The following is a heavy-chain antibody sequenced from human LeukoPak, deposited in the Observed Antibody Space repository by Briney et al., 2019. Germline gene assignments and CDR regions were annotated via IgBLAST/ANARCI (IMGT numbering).Heavy chain of an antibody. CDR3: ARGSITYDSSGYAFDI. J-gene: IGHJ3*02. Sequence: SETLSLTYAGYGGSFSGYYWSWIRQPPGKGLEWIREINHSGSTNYNPSLKSRVTISVDTSKNQFSLKLSSVTAADTAVYYCARGSITYDSSGYAFDIWGQGTMVTVSS. CDR1: GGSFSGYY. D-gene: IGHD3-22*01. V-gene: IGHV4-34*01. CDR2: INHSGST.